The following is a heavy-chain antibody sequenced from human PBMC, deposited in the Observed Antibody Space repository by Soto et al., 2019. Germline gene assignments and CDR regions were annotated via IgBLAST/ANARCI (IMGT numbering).Heavy chain of an antibody. Sequence: PSETLSLTCTVSGGSISPYYWSWIRQTPGKGLEWIAYIYYSGSTNYNPSLKSRVTISVDTHKNQCSLKLSSVTAGDTAVYYCARASYFSDSFGYFLDCCGRRTLVTVS. J-gene: IGHJ4*02. V-gene: IGHV4-59*01. CDR3: ARASYFSDSFGYFLDC. D-gene: IGHD3-22*01. CDR1: GGSISPYY. CDR2: IYYSGST.